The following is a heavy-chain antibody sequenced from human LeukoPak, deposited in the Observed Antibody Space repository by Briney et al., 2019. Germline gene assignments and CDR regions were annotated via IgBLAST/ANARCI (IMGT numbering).Heavy chain of an antibody. CDR2: IHSSGST. CDR1: GGSLGGYY. D-gene: IGHD2-8*01. J-gene: IGHJ3*02. Sequence: PSETLSLTCTVSGGSLGGYYWYWIRQPAGKGLEWIGRIHSSGSTNYAPSLKSRVTMSIDTSKKHLSLKLNTVTAADTAVYYCARLNGDGFDIWGQGTKVTVSS. CDR3: ARLNGDGFDI. V-gene: IGHV4-4*07.